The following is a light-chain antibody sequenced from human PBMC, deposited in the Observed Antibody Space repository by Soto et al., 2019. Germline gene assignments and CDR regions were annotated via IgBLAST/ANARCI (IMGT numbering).Light chain of an antibody. CDR3: QQYGGSLPYT. V-gene: IGKV3-20*01. CDR2: GAS. J-gene: IGKJ2*01. CDR1: QSVTSTY. Sequence: EIVLTQSPGTLSLSPGEGATMSCRASQSVTSTYLAWFQQKPGQAPRLLIYGASTRVTGVPDRFSGSGSGTDFTLTISRLEPEDFAVYYCQQYGGSLPYTFGQGTKVESK.